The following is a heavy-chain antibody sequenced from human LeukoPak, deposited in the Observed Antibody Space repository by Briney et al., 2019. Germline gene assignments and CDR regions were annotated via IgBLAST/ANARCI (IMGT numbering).Heavy chain of an antibody. D-gene: IGHD3-16*01. V-gene: IGHV3-48*03. J-gene: IGHJ4*02. CDR3: ARKRLADLGDDTSFGGTPFDS. CDR2: ITSGASVI. Sequence: GRSLRLSCVASGFTFKTYHMNWVRQAPGKRLEWLSGITSGASVIYYADSVKGRFTISRDDAMNSVFLQMSGLTVDDTAVYYCARKRLADLGDDTSFGGTPFDSWGQGTLVIVSS. CDR1: GFTFKTYH.